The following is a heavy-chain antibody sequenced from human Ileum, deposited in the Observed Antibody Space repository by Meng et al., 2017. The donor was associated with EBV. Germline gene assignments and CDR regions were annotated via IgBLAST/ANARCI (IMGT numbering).Heavy chain of an antibody. J-gene: IGHJ4*02. CDR2: FYEGTT. CDR1: GVSISGNY. CDR3: AKGGQWDPLDS. V-gene: IGHV4-59*01. Sequence: QVQLQESGQGLVNPSGTLSFTGDFSGVSISGNYWSWIRQSPVKGLEWIGFFYEGTTNYNPSLKSRVTIAAGPANNQISLRLSSVTSADTAVYYCAKGGQWDPLDSWGRGILVTVSS. D-gene: IGHD1-26*01.